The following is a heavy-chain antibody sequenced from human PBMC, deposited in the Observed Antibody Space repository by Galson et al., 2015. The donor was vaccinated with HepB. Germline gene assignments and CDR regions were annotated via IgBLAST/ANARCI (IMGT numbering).Heavy chain of an antibody. V-gene: IGHV3-21*01. CDR1: GFTFSSYS. Sequence: SLRLSCAASGFTFSSYSMNWVRQAPGKGLEWVSSISSSSSYIYYADSVKGRFTISRDNAKNSLYLQMNSLRAEDTAVYYCASARRVYCSGGSCPPTFGYGMDVWGQGTTVTVSS. J-gene: IGHJ6*02. D-gene: IGHD2-15*01. CDR2: ISSSSSYI. CDR3: ASARRVYCSGGSCPPTFGYGMDV.